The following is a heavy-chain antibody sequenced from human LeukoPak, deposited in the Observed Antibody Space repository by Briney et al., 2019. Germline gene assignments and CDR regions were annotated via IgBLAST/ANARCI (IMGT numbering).Heavy chain of an antibody. J-gene: IGHJ4*02. D-gene: IGHD3-22*01. V-gene: IGHV4-34*01. CDR1: GGSFSGYY. CDR3: ASVYDSSGYYPF. CDR2: INHSGGT. Sequence: SETLSLTCAVYGGSFSGYYWSWIRQPPGKGLEWIGEINHSGGTNYNPSLKSRVTISVDTSKNQFSLKLSSVTAADTAVYYCASVYDSSGYYPFWGQGTLVTVSS.